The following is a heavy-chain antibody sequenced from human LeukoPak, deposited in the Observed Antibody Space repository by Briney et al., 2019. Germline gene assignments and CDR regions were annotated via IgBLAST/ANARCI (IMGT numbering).Heavy chain of an antibody. CDR1: GGSFSGYY. D-gene: IGHD3-22*01. CDR2: INHSGST. CDR3: AYQRNYYDSSGYYSVLVDY. Sequence: PSETLSLTCAVYGGSFSGYYWSWIRQPPGKGLEWIGEINHSGSTNYNPSLKSRVTIPVDTSKNQFSLKLSSVTAADTAVYYCAYQRNYYDSSGYYSVLVDYWGQGTLVTVSS. J-gene: IGHJ4*02. V-gene: IGHV4-34*01.